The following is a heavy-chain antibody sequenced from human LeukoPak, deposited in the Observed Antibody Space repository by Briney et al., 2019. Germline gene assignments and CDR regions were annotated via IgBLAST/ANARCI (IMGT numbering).Heavy chain of an antibody. CDR3: AMTTVTTGLG. D-gene: IGHD4-17*01. Sequence: GGSLRLSCAASGFTFSTYSMNWDRQAPGKGLEWVSSISTSSGSIYYADSVKGRFTISRDNAKNSLYLQMNSLRAEDTAVYYCAMTTVTTGLGWGQGTLVTVSS. J-gene: IGHJ4*02. V-gene: IGHV3-21*01. CDR2: ISTSSGSI. CDR1: GFTFSTYS.